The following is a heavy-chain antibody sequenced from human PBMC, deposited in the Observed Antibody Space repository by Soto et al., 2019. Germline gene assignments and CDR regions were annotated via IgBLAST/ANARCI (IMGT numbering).Heavy chain of an antibody. CDR2: ISGSGGRT. D-gene: IGHD4-17*01. J-gene: IGHJ4*02. Sequence: TGGSLRLSCAASAFTFSSQAMSWVRQAPGKGLEWVSGISGSGGRTYYADSVKGRSTVSRDNSKNTLYLQMNSLRAEDTAVYYCAKDFWWVTKGPFDYWGQGTLVTVSS. CDR1: AFTFSSQA. CDR3: AKDFWWVTKGPFDY. V-gene: IGHV3-23*01.